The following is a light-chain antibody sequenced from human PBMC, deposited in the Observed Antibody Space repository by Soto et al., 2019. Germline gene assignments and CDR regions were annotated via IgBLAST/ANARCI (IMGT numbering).Light chain of an antibody. CDR1: QSISNS. Sequence: DIQMTQSPSTLSASVGDRVTITCRASQSISNSLAWYQQKPGKAPNLLIYKASSLQSGVPLRFSGSGSGTEFTLTISSLQSDDFATYYCRQYVSYPVTFGGGTKVEMK. V-gene: IGKV1-5*03. CDR3: RQYVSYPVT. J-gene: IGKJ4*01. CDR2: KAS.